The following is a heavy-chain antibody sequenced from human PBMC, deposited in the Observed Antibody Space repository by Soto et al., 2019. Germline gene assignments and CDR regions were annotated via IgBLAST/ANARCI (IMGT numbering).Heavy chain of an antibody. CDR1: GFTFSSYA. CDR3: AKDGDRTYYYYYGMDV. D-gene: IGHD7-27*01. J-gene: IGHJ6*02. CDR2: ISGSGGST. V-gene: IGHV3-23*01. Sequence: VGSLRLSCAASGFTFSSYAMSWVRQAPGKGLEWVSAISGSGGSTYYADSVKGRFTISRDNSKNTLYLQMNSLRAEDTAVYYCAKDGDRTYYYYYGMDVWGQGTTVTVSS.